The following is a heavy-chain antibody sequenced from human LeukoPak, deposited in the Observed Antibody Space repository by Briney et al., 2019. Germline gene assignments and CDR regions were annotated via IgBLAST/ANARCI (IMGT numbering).Heavy chain of an antibody. Sequence: ASVKVSCKASVDTFTGCFFHWVRQAPGQGLEWMGWISPDSGDTNYAQKFQDRVTLTKDTPISTAYMELRALTSDDTAIYYCARVVLGSSLFDPWGQGTLVTVSS. CDR2: ISPDSGDT. CDR1: VDTFTGCF. J-gene: IGHJ5*02. CDR3: ARVVLGSSLFDP. V-gene: IGHV1-2*02. D-gene: IGHD6-6*01.